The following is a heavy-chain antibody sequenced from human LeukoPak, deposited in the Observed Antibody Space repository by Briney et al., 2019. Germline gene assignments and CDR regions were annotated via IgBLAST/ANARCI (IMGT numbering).Heavy chain of an antibody. CDR2: ISYDGSNK. D-gene: IGHD3-10*01. J-gene: IGHJ4*02. V-gene: IGHV3-30*19. Sequence: GESLKISCKASGYRFTSYWIGWVRQAPGKGLEWVAVISYDGSNKYYADSVKGRFTISRDNSTNTLYLQMNSLRAEDTAVYYCARTLVRGVDYFDYWGQGTLVTVSS. CDR3: ARTLVRGVDYFDY. CDR1: GYRFTSYW.